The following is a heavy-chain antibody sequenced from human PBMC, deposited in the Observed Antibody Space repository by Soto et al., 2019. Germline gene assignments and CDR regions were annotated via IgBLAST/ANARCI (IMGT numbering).Heavy chain of an antibody. Sequence: QVELVQSGAEVKKPGASVKVSCKASGYTFSTFDISWVRQAPGQGLEWMGWISAYNGNTNYAQKLQGRVTLTTDTSTSTAYMELRSLRSDDTAVYYCARAQRGQYSSSSDMDVWGQGTTVTVSS. CDR2: ISAYNGNT. CDR1: GYTFSTFD. D-gene: IGHD6-6*01. V-gene: IGHV1-18*01. CDR3: ARAQRGQYSSSSDMDV. J-gene: IGHJ6*02.